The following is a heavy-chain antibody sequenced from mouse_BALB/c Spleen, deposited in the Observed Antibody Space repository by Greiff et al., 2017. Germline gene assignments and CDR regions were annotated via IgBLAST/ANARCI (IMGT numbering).Heavy chain of an antibody. CDR3: ARLLYAMDY. CDR1: GYTFTDYA. D-gene: IGHD1-1*01. J-gene: IGHJ4*01. Sequence: VQLQQSGAELVRPGVSVKISCKGSGYTFTDYAMHWVKQSHAKSLEWIGVISTYYGDASYNQKFKGKATMTVDKSSSTAYMELARLTSEDSAIYYCARLLYAMDYWGQGTSVTVSS. CDR2: ISTYYGDA. V-gene: IGHV1S137*01.